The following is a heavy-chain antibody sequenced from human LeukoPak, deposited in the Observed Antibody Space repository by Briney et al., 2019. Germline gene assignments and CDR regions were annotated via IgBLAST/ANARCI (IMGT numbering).Heavy chain of an antibody. CDR3: ARADYYDSSGYRY. CDR1: GFTFSRYW. D-gene: IGHD3-22*01. V-gene: IGHV3-7*01. Sequence: GGSLRLSCAVSGFTFSRYWMSWVRQAPGKGLEWVAHIKQDGSEKYYVDSVRGRFTISGDNAKNSVFLQMNSLRAEDTAVYYCARADYYDSSGYRYWGQGTLVTVSS. J-gene: IGHJ4*02. CDR2: IKQDGSEK.